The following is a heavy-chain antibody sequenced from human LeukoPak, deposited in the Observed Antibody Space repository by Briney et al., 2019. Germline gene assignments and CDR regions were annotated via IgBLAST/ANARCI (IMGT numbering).Heavy chain of an antibody. Sequence: GESLRLSCAASGFTFSSYAMSWVRQAPGKGLEWISDISGPGRETYYADSVKGRFTISRDNSRNTLYLQLNNLGAEDTAVYFCAKIDSPRIGWRAPFDYWGQGTLVTVSS. D-gene: IGHD6-19*01. CDR2: ISGPGRET. CDR3: AKIDSPRIGWRAPFDY. CDR1: GFTFSSYA. V-gene: IGHV3-23*01. J-gene: IGHJ4*02.